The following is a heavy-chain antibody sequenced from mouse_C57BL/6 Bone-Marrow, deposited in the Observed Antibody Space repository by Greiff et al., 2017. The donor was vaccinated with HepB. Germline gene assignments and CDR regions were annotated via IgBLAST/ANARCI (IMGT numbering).Heavy chain of an antibody. CDR2: IDPENGDT. CDR3: TTNANPSAWFAY. V-gene: IGHV14-4*01. Sequence: VQLQQSGAELVRPGASVKLSCTASGFNIKDDYMHWVKQRPEQGLEWIGWIDPENGDTEYASKFQGKATITADTSSNTAYLQLSSLTSEDTAVYYCTTNANPSAWFAYWGQGTLVTVSA. D-gene: IGHD3-2*02. CDR1: GFNIKDDY. J-gene: IGHJ3*01.